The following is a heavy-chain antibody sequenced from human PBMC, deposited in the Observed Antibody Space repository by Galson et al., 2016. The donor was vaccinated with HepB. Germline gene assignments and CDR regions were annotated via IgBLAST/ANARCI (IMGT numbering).Heavy chain of an antibody. CDR3: VRVRADYGGNLPDAFDI. J-gene: IGHJ3*02. V-gene: IGHV3-21*01. Sequence: SLRLSCAASGFTFGSYAMHWVRQAPGKGLEWVSSISSGSSNIYYADSVKGRFTISRDNAKNPLYLQMNCPRAENTAVYYCVRVRADYGGNLPDAFDIWGQGTMVTVSS. D-gene: IGHD4-23*01. CDR1: GFTFGSYA. CDR2: ISSGSSNI.